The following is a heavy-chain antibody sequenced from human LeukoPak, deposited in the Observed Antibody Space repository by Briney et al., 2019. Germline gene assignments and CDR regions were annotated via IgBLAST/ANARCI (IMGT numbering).Heavy chain of an antibody. CDR2: MYYSGST. D-gene: IGHD2-2*01. V-gene: IGHV4-59*01. CDR1: GGSISSYY. Sequence: SETLSLTCTVSGGSISSYYWSWIRQPPGKGLEWIGYMYYSGSTNYNPSLKSRVTISVDTSKNQFSLKLSSVTAADTAVYYCARVHRYCSSTSCYNWFDPWGQGTLVTVSS. CDR3: ARVHRYCSSTSCYNWFDP. J-gene: IGHJ5*02.